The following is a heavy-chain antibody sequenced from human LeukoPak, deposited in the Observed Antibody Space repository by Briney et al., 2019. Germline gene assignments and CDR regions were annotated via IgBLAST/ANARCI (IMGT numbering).Heavy chain of an antibody. CDR3: ARGGSSGYKYNAFDI. D-gene: IGHD3-22*01. Sequence: GGSLRLSCAVSGFTCSNYEMNWVRQAPGKGLEWVSYISISGSTIHYADSVKGRLTISRDNAKNSLYLQMNSLRDEDTGVYYCARGGSSGYKYNAFDIWGQGTMVTVPS. CDR2: ISISGSTI. CDR1: GFTCSNYE. V-gene: IGHV3-48*03. J-gene: IGHJ3*02.